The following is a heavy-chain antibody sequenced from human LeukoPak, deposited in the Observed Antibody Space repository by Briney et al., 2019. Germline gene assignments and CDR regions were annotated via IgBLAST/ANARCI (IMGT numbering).Heavy chain of an antibody. Sequence: VESLKISCKGSGYSFTSYWIGWVRQMPGKGLEWMGIIYPGDSDTRYSPSFQGQVTISADKSISTAHLQWSSLKASDTAMYYCGSRYCDSSGHDKDYFEYWGQRALVTVAS. D-gene: IGHD3-22*01. CDR2: IYPGDSDT. CDR1: GYSFTSYW. V-gene: IGHV5-51*01. CDR3: GSRYCDSSGHDKDYFEY. J-gene: IGHJ4*02.